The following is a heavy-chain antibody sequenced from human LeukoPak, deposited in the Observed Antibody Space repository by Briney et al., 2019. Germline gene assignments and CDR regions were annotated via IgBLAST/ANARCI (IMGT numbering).Heavy chain of an antibody. D-gene: IGHD3-9*01. CDR3: AIPDRRYGDAFYI. V-gene: IGHV3-11*04. CDR2: ISSSGSAR. Sequence: PGGSLRLSCAASGFTFSDYYMSWIRQAPGKGLEWVSYISSSGSARYYADSVKGRFTISRFNDKNSLYLNMNTPRAADTAVYYCAIPDRRYGDAFYIRGQGTMVTVSS. CDR1: GFTFSDYY. J-gene: IGHJ3*02.